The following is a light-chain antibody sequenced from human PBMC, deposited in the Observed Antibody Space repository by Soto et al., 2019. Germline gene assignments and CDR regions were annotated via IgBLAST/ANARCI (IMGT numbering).Light chain of an antibody. V-gene: IGKV3-20*01. J-gene: IGKJ1*01. CDR1: QSVSSNY. CDR2: GAS. Sequence: EIVLTQSPGALSSSPGETITLSCRASQSVSSNYLAWYQQKPGQAPRLLVYGASSRATGIPDRFSGSGSGTGFTLTIIRLEPEDFAVYYCQQYGATLWTFGQGTKVDIK. CDR3: QQYGATLWT.